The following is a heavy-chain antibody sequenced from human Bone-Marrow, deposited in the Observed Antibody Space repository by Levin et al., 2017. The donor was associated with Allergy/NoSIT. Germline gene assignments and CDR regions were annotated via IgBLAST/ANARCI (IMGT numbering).Heavy chain of an antibody. CDR3: ARTYYYDTGGQPVDLDS. CDR2: INSDGSVR. V-gene: IGHV3-74*01. Sequence: GGSLRLSCAASGFPFSSYWMHWVRQVPGKGLLWVSDINSDGSVRHYADSVKGRFTTSRDNAKRTLYLQMSSLRAEDTAVYFCARTYYYDTGGQPVDLDSWGQGTLVTVSS. CDR1: GFPFSSYW. J-gene: IGHJ4*02. D-gene: IGHD3-22*01.